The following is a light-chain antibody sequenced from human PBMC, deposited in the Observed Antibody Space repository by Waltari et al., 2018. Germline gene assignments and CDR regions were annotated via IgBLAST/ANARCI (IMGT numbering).Light chain of an antibody. V-gene: IGLV1-51*01. Sequence: QSVLTQPPSVSAPPGQRVTISCSGSTSNIANHHVSCYQQLPGTAPKLLIYDNNARPSGIPDLFSGSRSGTSATLGITGLQTGDEADYYCATWERGLGAVVFGGGTTLTVL. CDR2: DNN. J-gene: IGLJ2*01. CDR3: ATWERGLGAVV. CDR1: TSNIANHH.